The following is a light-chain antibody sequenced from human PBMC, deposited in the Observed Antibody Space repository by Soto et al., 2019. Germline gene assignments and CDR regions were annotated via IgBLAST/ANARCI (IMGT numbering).Light chain of an antibody. CDR3: AAWDDSLSGVL. Sequence: QSVLTQPPSASGTPGQRVTISCSGSSSNIGSNTVNWYQQLPGTAPKLLIYSNDQRPSGVPNRFSASKSGTSASLAISGLQSEDEADYYCAAWDDSLSGVLFGGGTKLTVL. CDR1: SSNIGSNT. J-gene: IGLJ2*01. V-gene: IGLV1-44*01. CDR2: SND.